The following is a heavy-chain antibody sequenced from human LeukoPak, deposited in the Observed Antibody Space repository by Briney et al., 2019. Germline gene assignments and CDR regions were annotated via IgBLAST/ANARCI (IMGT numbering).Heavy chain of an antibody. CDR2: VKGDGRTT. D-gene: IGHD5-18*01. CDR1: RLTFSDFW. Sequence: PGGSLRLSCAASRLTFSDFWMHWVRQPPGKGLVWVALVKGDGRTTIYADSVKGRFTISRDNAKNTLYLQMNSLRADDSGVYYCATGHSYGYDYWGQGVLVTVSS. J-gene: IGHJ4*02. V-gene: IGHV3-74*01. CDR3: ATGHSYGYDY.